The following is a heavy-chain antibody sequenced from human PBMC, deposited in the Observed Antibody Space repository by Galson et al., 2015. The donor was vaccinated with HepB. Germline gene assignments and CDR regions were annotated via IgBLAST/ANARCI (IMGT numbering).Heavy chain of an antibody. CDR2: ISSSSSYI. CDR1: GFTFSSYA. D-gene: IGHD2-15*01. J-gene: IGHJ3*02. CDR3: ARLPAHCSGGSCYPASAFDI. Sequence: SLRLSCAASGFTFSSYAMSWVRQAPGKGLEWVSSISSSSSYIYYADSVKGRFTISRDNAKNSLYLQMNSLRAEDTAAYYCARLPAHCSGGSCYPASAFDIWGQGTMVTVSS. V-gene: IGHV3-21*01.